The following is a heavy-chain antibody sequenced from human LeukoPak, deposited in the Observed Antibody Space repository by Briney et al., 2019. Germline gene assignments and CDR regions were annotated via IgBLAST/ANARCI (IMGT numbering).Heavy chain of an antibody. J-gene: IGHJ4*02. CDR1: GFTFSSYG. V-gene: IGHV3-33*01. CDR3: ARDLGVSGSPGYY. D-gene: IGHD3-22*01. Sequence: AGRSLRLSCAASGFTFSSYGMHWVRQAPGKGLEWVAVIWYDGSNKYYADSVKGRFTISRDNSKNTLYLQMNSLRAEDTAVYYCARDLGVSGSPGYYWGQGTLVTVSS. CDR2: IWYDGSNK.